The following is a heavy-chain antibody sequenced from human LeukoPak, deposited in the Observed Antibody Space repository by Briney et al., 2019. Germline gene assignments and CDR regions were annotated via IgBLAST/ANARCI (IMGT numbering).Heavy chain of an antibody. V-gene: IGHV1-18*01. CDR1: GYTFTSYG. CDR3: ARGPPYYYDILTGYYVGTRYGMDV. D-gene: IGHD3-9*01. J-gene: IGHJ6*02. Sequence: GASVKVSCKASGYTFTSYGISWVRQAPGQGLEWMGWISAYNGNSNYAQKPQGRVTMTTDTSTSTAYMELRSLRSDDTAVYYCARGPPYYYDILTGYYVGTRYGMDVWGQGTTVTVSS. CDR2: ISAYNGNS.